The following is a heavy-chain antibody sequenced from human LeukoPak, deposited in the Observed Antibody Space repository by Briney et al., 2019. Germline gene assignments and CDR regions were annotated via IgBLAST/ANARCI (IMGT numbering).Heavy chain of an antibody. CDR3: ARGSSGWLPFDY. D-gene: IGHD6-19*01. CDR1: GFTVSSNF. Sequence: RGSLRLSCAASGFTVSSNFMSWVRQAPGKGLECVSVIYSRGGTYYADSVQGRFTISRDASKNTLFLQMNSLRADDTAVYYCARGSSGWLPFDYWGQGTLVTVSS. J-gene: IGHJ4*02. V-gene: IGHV3-53*01. CDR2: IYSRGGT.